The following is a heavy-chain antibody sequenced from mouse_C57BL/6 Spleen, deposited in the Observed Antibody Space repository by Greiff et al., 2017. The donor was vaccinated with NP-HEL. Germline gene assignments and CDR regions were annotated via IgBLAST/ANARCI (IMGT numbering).Heavy chain of an antibody. V-gene: IGHV2-2*01. CDR1: GFSLTSYG. Sequence: QVQLQQSGPGLVQPSQSLSIPCPVSGFSLTSYGVHWVRQSPGKGLEWLGVIWSGGSTDYNAAFISRLSISNENSKIQFFIKMNNLQADDTAIYYCARNYKVSKVYCAMDYWGQGTSVTVSS. J-gene: IGHJ4*01. CDR2: IWSGGST. CDR3: ARNYKVSKVYCAMDY.